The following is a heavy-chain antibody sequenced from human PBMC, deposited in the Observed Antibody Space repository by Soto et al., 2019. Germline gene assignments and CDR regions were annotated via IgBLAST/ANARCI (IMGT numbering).Heavy chain of an antibody. Sequence: SDTLSLTCAVYGGSFSGYYWSWIRQPPGRGLEWIGEINHSGSTNYNPSIKSLVTISLDTSKIKFSLKLSSVTAADTAVYYCARGSLSTGTTDYWGQGTLVTVSS. CDR2: INHSGST. D-gene: IGHD4-17*01. CDR3: ARGSLSTGTTDY. J-gene: IGHJ4*02. CDR1: GGSFSGYY. V-gene: IGHV4-34*01.